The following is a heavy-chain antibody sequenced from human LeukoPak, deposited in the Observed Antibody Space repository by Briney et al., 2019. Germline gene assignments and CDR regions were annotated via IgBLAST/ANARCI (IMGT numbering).Heavy chain of an antibody. CDR2: IYYTET. V-gene: IGHV4-59*02. CDR3: VRDSSGYYPIFDY. D-gene: IGHD3-22*01. Sequence: SETLSLTCTVSGGSVSNYYWSWIRQSPGKGLEWIGYIYYTETSYNPSLKSRVTISADTSKNQFSLKLYSVTAADTAVYYCVRDSSGYYPIFDYWGQGTLVTVSS. CDR1: GGSVSNYY. J-gene: IGHJ4*02.